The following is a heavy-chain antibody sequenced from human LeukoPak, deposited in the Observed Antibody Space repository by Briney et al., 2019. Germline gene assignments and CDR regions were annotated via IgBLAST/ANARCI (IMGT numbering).Heavy chain of an antibody. J-gene: IGHJ4*02. V-gene: IGHV4-39*07. CDR3: ARDGLYSGSYYAY. Sequence: PSETLSLTCTVSGGSISSSSYYWGWIRQPPGKGLEWIGEIYHSGSTNYNPSLKSRVTISVDKSKNQFSLKLSSVTAADTAVYYCARDGLYSGSYYAYWGQGTLVTVSS. CDR2: IYHSGST. CDR1: GGSISSSSYY. D-gene: IGHD1-26*01.